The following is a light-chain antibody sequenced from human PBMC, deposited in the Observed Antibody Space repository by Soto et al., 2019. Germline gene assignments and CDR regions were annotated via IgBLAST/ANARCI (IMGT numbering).Light chain of an antibody. V-gene: IGKV3-11*01. J-gene: IGKJ2*01. Sequence: PGERATLSCRASQSVSNYLAWYQQKPGQAPRLLIYGASNRATGIPARFTGSGSGTDFTLTISSLDPEDFAVYYWQHRGEWPRTFGQGTKLEI. CDR3: QHRGEWPRT. CDR1: QSVSNY. CDR2: GAS.